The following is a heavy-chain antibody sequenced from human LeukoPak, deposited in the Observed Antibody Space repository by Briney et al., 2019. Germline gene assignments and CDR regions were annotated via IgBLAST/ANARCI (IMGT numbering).Heavy chain of an antibody. Sequence: GGSLRLSCAASGFTVSSNYMSWVRQAPRKGLEWVSVIYSGGSTYYADSVKGRFTISRDNSKNTLYLQMNSLRAEDTAVYYCARRLPTAWGADYWGQGTLVTVSS. J-gene: IGHJ4*02. CDR2: IYSGGST. V-gene: IGHV3-53*01. CDR3: ARRLPTAWGADY. D-gene: IGHD7-27*01. CDR1: GFTVSSNY.